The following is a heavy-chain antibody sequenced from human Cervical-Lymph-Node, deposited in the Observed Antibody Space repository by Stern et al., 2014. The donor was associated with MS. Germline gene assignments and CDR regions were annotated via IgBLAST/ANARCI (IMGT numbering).Heavy chain of an antibody. CDR3: ARSDRLWGSFDY. CDR2: IHYRGST. Sequence: VQLEESGPGLVKPSQTLSLTCTVSGGSISSTGYYWSWIRQHPGKGLEWIGYIHYRGSTYYNPSLKSRGTISLDTSKNQFSLNLSSVTAADTALYYCARSDRLWGSFDYWGQGRLVTVSS. CDR1: GGSISSTGYY. V-gene: IGHV4-31*03. J-gene: IGHJ4*02. D-gene: IGHD3-16*01.